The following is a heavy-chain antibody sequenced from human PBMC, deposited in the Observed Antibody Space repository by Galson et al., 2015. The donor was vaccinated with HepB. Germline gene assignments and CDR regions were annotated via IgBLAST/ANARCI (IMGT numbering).Heavy chain of an antibody. D-gene: IGHD2-2*01. CDR3: TRGRSSSTNWGWYFDL. Sequence: SLRLSCAASGFTFSGSAIHWVRQTSGKGLEWVGRIRSKASNYATAYTMSLKGRFTISRDDSKNTAYLHMKSLKTEDMVVYYCTRGRSSSTNWGWYFDLWGRGTPVTVSS. CDR1: GFTFSGSA. CDR2: IRSKASNYAT. J-gene: IGHJ2*01. V-gene: IGHV3-73*01.